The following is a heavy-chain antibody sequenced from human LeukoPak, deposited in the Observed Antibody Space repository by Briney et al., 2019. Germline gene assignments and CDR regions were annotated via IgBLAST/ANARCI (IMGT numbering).Heavy chain of an antibody. J-gene: IGHJ4*02. V-gene: IGHV4-59*08. D-gene: IGHD5-24*01. CDR1: GGSISSYY. CDR3: ARVEMATIIDYYFDY. Sequence: SETLSLTCTVSGGSISSYYWSWIRHPPGKGLEWTGYIYYSGSTNYNPSLKSRVTISVDTSKNQFSLKLSSVAAADTAVYYCARVEMATIIDYYFDYWGQGTLVTVSS. CDR2: IYYSGST.